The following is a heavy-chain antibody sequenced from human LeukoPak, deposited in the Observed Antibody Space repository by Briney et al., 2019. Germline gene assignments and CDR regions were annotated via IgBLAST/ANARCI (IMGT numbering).Heavy chain of an antibody. D-gene: IGHD3-9*01. Sequence: SVKVSCKASGGTFSSYAISWVRQAPGQGLEWMGGIIPIFGTANYAQKFQGRVTITTDESTSTAYMELSSLRSEDTAVYYCASIEYYDILTGYYLPFDYWRQGTLVTVSS. CDR3: ASIEYYDILTGYYLPFDY. V-gene: IGHV1-69*05. CDR1: GGTFSSYA. CDR2: IIPIFGTA. J-gene: IGHJ4*02.